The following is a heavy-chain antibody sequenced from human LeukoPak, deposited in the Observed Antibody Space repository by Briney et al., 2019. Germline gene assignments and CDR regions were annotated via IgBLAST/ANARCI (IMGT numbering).Heavy chain of an antibody. Sequence: GGSLRLSCAASGFTFSSYGMHWVRQAPGKGLEWVAVVSYDGRTKYYADSVKGRFTISRDNSKNTLYLQMNSLRAEDTAVYYCAKDEGPNDYWGQGTLVTVSS. CDR1: GFTFSSYG. CDR3: AKDEGPNDY. CDR2: VSYDGRTK. J-gene: IGHJ4*02. V-gene: IGHV3-30*18.